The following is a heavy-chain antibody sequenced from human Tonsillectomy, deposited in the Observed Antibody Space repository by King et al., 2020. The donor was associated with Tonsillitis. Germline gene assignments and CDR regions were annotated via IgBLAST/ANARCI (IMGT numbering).Heavy chain of an antibody. CDR3: ARDLNGQWLCFDY. J-gene: IGHJ4*02. CDR1: GFTFSSYS. D-gene: IGHD6-19*01. V-gene: IGHV3-21*01. Sequence: VQLVESGGGLVKPGGSLRLSCAASGFTFSSYSMNWVRQAPGKGLEWVSSISSSSSYIYYADSVKGRFTISRDNAKTSLYLQMTSLRAEDTAVYYCARDLNGQWLCFDYWGQGTLVTVSS. CDR2: ISSSSSYI.